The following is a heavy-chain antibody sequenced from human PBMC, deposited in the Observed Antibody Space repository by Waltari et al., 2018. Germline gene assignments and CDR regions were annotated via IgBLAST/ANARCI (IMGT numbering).Heavy chain of an antibody. CDR3: ARDSSVLWFGESYYYYYGMDV. CDR2: ISSSSSYI. D-gene: IGHD3-10*01. CDR1: GFTFSSYS. J-gene: IGHJ6*02. Sequence: EVQLVESGGGLVKPGGSLRLSCAASGFTFSSYSMTWVRQAPGKGLEWVSSISSSSSYIYYADSVKGRFTISRDNAKNSLYLQMNSLRAEDTAVYYCARDSSVLWFGESYYYYYGMDVWGQGTTVTVSS. V-gene: IGHV3-21*01.